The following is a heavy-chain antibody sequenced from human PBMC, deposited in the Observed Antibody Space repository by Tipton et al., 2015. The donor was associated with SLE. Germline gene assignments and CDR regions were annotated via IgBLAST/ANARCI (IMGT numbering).Heavy chain of an antibody. Sequence: TLSLTCTVSGGSISSHYWSWIRQPPGKGLEWIGYIYYSGSTNYNPSPKSRVTISVDTSKNQFSLKLSSVTAADTAVYYCAREGLSGSPDYWGQGTLVTVSS. CDR3: AREGLSGSPDY. V-gene: IGHV4-59*11. D-gene: IGHD2-15*01. CDR1: GGSISSHY. CDR2: IYYSGST. J-gene: IGHJ4*02.